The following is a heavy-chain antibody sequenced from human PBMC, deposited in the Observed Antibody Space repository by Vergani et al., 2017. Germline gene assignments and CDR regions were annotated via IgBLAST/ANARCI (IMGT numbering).Heavy chain of an antibody. D-gene: IGHD3-16*01. Sequence: VQLVESGGGVVQRGGSLRLSCAPSVFTLSNYDMQWIRQGPGKGLEFVAFIQFDGSNQYYADSVKGRFTLSRDFSKNTLYLQMNSLRTDDTATYYCAKHFRGWGIDYWGQGTQVIVSS. V-gene: IGHV3-30*02. CDR2: IQFDGSNQ. CDR3: AKHFRGWGIDY. J-gene: IGHJ4*02. CDR1: VFTLSNYD.